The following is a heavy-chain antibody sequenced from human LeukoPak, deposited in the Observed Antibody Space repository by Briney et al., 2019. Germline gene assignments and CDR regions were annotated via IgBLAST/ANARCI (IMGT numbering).Heavy chain of an antibody. Sequence: SETLSLTCTVSGGSISSGDYYWSWIRQPPGKGLEWIGYIYYSGSTYYNPSLKSRVTISVDTSKNQFSLKLSSVTAADTAVYYCARLANYYGSGSYEAFDIWGQGTMVTVSS. V-gene: IGHV4-30-4*01. CDR2: IYYSGST. CDR3: ARLANYYGSGSYEAFDI. CDR1: GGSISSGDYY. D-gene: IGHD3-10*01. J-gene: IGHJ3*02.